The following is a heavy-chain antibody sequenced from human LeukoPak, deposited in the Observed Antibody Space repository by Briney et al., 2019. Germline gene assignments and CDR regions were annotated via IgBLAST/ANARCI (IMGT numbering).Heavy chain of an antibody. Sequence: GGSLRLSCAASGFTFSSYEIHWVRQAPGKGLAWVSYISSSGSTKLYSDSVRGRFTISRDNAKNSLYLQMNSLRAEDTAVYYCAREGSYYFDYWSRGTLVTVSS. CDR3: AREGSYYFDY. CDR1: GFTFSSYE. J-gene: IGHJ4*02. CDR2: ISSSGSTK. V-gene: IGHV3-48*03.